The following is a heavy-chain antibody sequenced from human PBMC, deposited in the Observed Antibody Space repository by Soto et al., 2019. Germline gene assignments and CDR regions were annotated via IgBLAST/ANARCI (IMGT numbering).Heavy chain of an antibody. J-gene: IGHJ4*02. V-gene: IGHV1-2*04. Sequence: ASVKVSCKASGYTFTGYYMHWVRQAPGQGLEWMGWINPNSGGTNYAQKFQGWVTTTRDTSISTAYMELSRLRSDDTAVYYCARGGSYSSGWSLFDYWGQGTLVTVSS. CDR3: ARGGSYSSGWSLFDY. CDR1: GYTFTGYY. D-gene: IGHD6-19*01. CDR2: INPNSGGT.